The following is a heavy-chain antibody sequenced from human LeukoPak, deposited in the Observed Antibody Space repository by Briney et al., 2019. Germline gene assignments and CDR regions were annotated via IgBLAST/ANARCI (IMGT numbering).Heavy chain of an antibody. CDR1: GGSFSGYY. CDR3: ARAGRSLGAY. V-gene: IGHV4-34*01. D-gene: IGHD3-3*01. CDR2: INQSGST. Sequence: PSETLALTRAVYGGSFSGYYWSWIRQPPGEGLEWIGEINQSGSTNYNPSLKSRVTISGDTSKNQFSLKLSSVTAADTAVYYCARAGRSLGAYWGQGTLVTVSS. J-gene: IGHJ4*02.